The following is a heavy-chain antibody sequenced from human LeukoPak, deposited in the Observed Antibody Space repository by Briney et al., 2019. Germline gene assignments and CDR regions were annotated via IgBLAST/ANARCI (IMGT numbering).Heavy chain of an antibody. D-gene: IGHD5-24*01. J-gene: IGHJ6*03. CDR3: ARIEHYYYYMDV. CDR2: ISSSGSTI. CDR1: GFTFSSYE. Sequence: GGSLRLSCAASGFTFSSYEMNWVRQAPGKGLEWVSYISSSGSTIYYADSVKGRFTISRDNAKNSLYLQMNSLRAEDTAVYYCARIEHYYYYMDVWGEGTTVTVSS. V-gene: IGHV3-48*03.